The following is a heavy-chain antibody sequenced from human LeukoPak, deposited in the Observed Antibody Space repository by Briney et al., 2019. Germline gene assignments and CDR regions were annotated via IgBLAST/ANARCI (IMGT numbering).Heavy chain of an antibody. D-gene: IGHD3-3*01. CDR3: ARGRYDFWSGYYSPSIDY. CDR1: GGSFSGYY. Sequence: PSETLSLTCAVYGGSFSGYYWSWIRQPPGKGLEWIGEINHSGSTNYNPSLKSRVTISVDTSKNQFFLKLSSVTAADTAVYYCARGRYDFWSGYYSPSIDYWGQGTLVTASS. CDR2: INHSGST. V-gene: IGHV4-34*01. J-gene: IGHJ4*02.